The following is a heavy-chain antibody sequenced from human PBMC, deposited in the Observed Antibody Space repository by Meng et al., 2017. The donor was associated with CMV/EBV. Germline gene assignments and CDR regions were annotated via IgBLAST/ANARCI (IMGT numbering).Heavy chain of an antibody. Sequence: QVQLGQSGAEVKKPGASVKVSCKASGYTFTGYYMHWVRQAPGQGLEWMGWINPNSGGTNYAQKFQGRVTMTTDTSTSTAYMELRSLRSDDTAVYYCARAWVGEEYYFDYWGQGTLVTVSS. V-gene: IGHV1-2*02. D-gene: IGHD3-10*01. J-gene: IGHJ4*02. CDR3: ARAWVGEEYYFDY. CDR1: GYTFTGYY. CDR2: INPNSGGT.